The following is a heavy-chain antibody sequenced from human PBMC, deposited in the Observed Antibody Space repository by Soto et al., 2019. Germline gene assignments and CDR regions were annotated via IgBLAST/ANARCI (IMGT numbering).Heavy chain of an antibody. V-gene: IGHV4-39*01. D-gene: IGHD3-3*01. Sequence: SETLSLTCTVSGGSISSSSYYWGWIRQPPGKGLEWIGSIYYRGSTYYNPSLKSRVTISVDTSKNHFSLKLSSVTAADTAVYYCARPTSITIFGLVNGPLDFDYWGQGTLVTVSS. J-gene: IGHJ4*02. CDR1: GGSISSSSYY. CDR3: ARPTSITIFGLVNGPLDFDY. CDR2: IYYRGST.